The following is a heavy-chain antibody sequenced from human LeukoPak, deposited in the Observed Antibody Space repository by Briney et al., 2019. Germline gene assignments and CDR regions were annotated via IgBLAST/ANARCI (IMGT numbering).Heavy chain of an antibody. CDR2: IIPIFGTA. V-gene: IGHV1-69*13. J-gene: IGHJ4*02. Sequence: HRASVKVSCKASGGTFSSYAISWVRQAPGQGLEWMGGIIPIFGTANYAQKFQGRVTITADESTSTAYMEPSSLRSEDTAVYYCARDVEGAVGATMGYWGQGTLVTVSS. CDR1: GGTFSSYA. CDR3: ARDVEGAVGATMGY. D-gene: IGHD1-26*01.